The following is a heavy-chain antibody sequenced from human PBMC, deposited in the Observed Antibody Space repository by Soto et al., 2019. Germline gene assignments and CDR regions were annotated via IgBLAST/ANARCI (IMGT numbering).Heavy chain of an antibody. V-gene: IGHV3-23*01. Sequence: EVQLLESGGGLVQPGGSLRLSCAASGFTFKNFAMGWVRQAPGKGLEWVSAIGGTSGSTYYADSVKGRFTISRDNAKNTLHLQLIILRAEDTAVYYCAKRRGDGYFDLWGRGTLVTVSS. CDR1: GFTFKNFA. CDR2: IGGTSGST. D-gene: IGHD7-27*01. J-gene: IGHJ2*01. CDR3: AKRRGDGYFDL.